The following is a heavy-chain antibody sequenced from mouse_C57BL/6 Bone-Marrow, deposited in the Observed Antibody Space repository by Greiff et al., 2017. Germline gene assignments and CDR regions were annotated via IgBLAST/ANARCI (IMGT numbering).Heavy chain of an antibody. J-gene: IGHJ4*01. V-gene: IGHV1-64*01. CDR2: IQPNSGST. Sequence: QVQLQQPGAELVKPGASVKLSCKASGYTFTSYWMHWVKQRPGQGLEWIGMIQPNSGSTNYNEKFKSKATLTVDKSSSTAYMQLSSLTSEDSAVYYCARGDGYYVYYAMDYWGQGTSVTVSS. D-gene: IGHD2-3*01. CDR3: ARGDGYYVYYAMDY. CDR1: GYTFTSYW.